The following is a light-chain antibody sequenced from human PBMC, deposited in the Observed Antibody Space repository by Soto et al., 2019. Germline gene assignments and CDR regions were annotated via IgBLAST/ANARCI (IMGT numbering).Light chain of an antibody. Sequence: QSALTQPASVSGSPGQSITISCTGTSSDVGGYKYVSWYQLHPGKAPKLMIYEVSNRPSGASNRFSGSKSGNTASLTISGLQVDDEADYFCGSLTTTRIWVFGGGTKLTVL. CDR1: SSDVGGYKY. CDR2: EVS. CDR3: GSLTTTRIWV. V-gene: IGLV2-14*01. J-gene: IGLJ3*02.